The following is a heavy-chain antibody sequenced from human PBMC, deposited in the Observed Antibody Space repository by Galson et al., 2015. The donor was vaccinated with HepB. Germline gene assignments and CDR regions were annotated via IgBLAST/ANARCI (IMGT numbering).Heavy chain of an antibody. Sequence: SVKVSCKASGYTFTSYDINWVRQATGQGLEWMGWMNPNSGNTGYAQKFQGRVTMTRNTSISTAYMELSSLRSEDTAVYYCARVEGIYCSSTSCYGGFMDVWGKGTTVTVSS. D-gene: IGHD2-2*01. CDR2: MNPNSGNT. J-gene: IGHJ6*03. CDR3: ARVEGIYCSSTSCYGGFMDV. CDR1: GYTFTSYD. V-gene: IGHV1-8*01.